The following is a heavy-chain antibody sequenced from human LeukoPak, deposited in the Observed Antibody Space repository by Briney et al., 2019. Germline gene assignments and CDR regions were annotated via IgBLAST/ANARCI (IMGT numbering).Heavy chain of an antibody. D-gene: IGHD6-19*01. CDR3: AKVSGYTSGWYVDFDC. J-gene: IGHJ4*02. V-gene: IGHV3-23*01. Sequence: HPGGSLRLSCAASGFTLSTYAMNWVRQAPGKGLEWVSGINGGGGSTYYADSVKGRFTISRDNSKNTLYLQMSSLRAEDTAVYYCAKVSGYTSGWYVDFDCWGQGSLVTVSS. CDR1: GFTLSTYA. CDR2: INGGGGST.